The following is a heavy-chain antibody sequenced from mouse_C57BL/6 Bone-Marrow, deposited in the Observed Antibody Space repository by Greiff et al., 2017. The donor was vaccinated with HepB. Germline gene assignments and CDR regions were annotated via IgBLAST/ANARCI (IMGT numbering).Heavy chain of an antibody. Sequence: DVMLVESGGGLVQPGESLKLSCESNEYEFPSHDMSWVRKTPEKRLELVAAINSDGGSTYYPDTMERRFIISRDNTKKTLYLQMSSLRSEDTALYYCASLYYDYDAWYFDVWGTGTTVTVSS. CDR1: EYEFPSHD. J-gene: IGHJ1*03. CDR3: ASLYYDYDAWYFDV. D-gene: IGHD2-4*01. V-gene: IGHV5-2*01. CDR2: INSDGGST.